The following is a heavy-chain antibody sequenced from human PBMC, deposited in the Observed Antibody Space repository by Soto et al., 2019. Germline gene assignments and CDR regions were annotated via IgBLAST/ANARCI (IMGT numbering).Heavy chain of an antibody. Sequence: SETLSLTCTVSGGSISSSSYYWGWIRQPPGKGLEWIGSIYYSGSTYYNPSLKSRVTISVDTSKNQFSLKLSSVTAADTAVYYCARPRPYYYGSGSYYEFDYWGQGTLVTVSS. CDR1: GGSISSSSYY. CDR3: ARPRPYYYGSGSYYEFDY. J-gene: IGHJ4*02. V-gene: IGHV4-39*01. D-gene: IGHD3-10*01. CDR2: IYYSGST.